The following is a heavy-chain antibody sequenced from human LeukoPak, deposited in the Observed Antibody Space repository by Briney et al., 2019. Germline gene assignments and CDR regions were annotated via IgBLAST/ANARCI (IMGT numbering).Heavy chain of an antibody. CDR2: IYTSGST. CDR1: GGSISSGSYY. V-gene: IGHV4-61*02. Sequence: SETLSLTCTVSGGSISSGSYYWSWIRQPAGKGLEWIGRIYTSGSTDYNPSLKSRVTISVDPSKNQFSLKLSSVTAADTAVYYCARVAHGDYYYYYMDVWGKGTTVTVSS. CDR3: ARVAHGDYYYYYMDV. D-gene: IGHD2-8*01. J-gene: IGHJ6*03.